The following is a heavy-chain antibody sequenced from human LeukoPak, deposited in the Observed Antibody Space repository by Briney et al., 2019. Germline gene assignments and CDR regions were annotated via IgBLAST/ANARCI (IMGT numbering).Heavy chain of an antibody. J-gene: IGHJ4*02. CDR1: GGSISSYY. D-gene: IGHD5-18*01. V-gene: IGHV4-59*08. CDR2: IYYSGSA. Sequence: PSETLSLTCTVPGGSISSYYWSWIRQPPGKGLEWIGYIYYSGSANYNPSLKSRVTISLDTSKNQFSLKLSSVTAADTAVYYCAGRGFSSGQDDDYWGQGTQVTVSS. CDR3: AGRGFSSGQDDDY.